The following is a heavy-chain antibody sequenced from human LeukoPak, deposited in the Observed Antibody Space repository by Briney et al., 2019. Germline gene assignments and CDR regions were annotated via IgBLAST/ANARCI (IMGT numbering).Heavy chain of an antibody. J-gene: IGHJ3*02. D-gene: IGHD4-17*01. Sequence: ASVKVSCKASGYTFTGYYMHWVRQAPGQGLEWMGWINPNSGGTNYAQKFQGRVTMTRDTSISTAYMELSRLRSDDTAVYYCARVPDYGDSGDGDAFDIWGQGTMVTVSS. CDR2: INPNSGGT. V-gene: IGHV1-2*02. CDR3: ARVPDYGDSGDGDAFDI. CDR1: GYTFTGYY.